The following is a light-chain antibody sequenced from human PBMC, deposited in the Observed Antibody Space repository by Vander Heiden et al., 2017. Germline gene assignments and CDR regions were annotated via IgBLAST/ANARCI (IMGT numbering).Light chain of an antibody. CDR1: QSISSY. J-gene: IGKJ3*01. Sequence: DIWSSPIPSSLSASVGDRVSISCRASQSISSYLNWYQQKPGKAPKLLIYAASSFPSVVPSRFTGSGSGTDCTSTMSSLRPEDYATYYSQLNCSTPAFTFGPGTKLDIK. CDR3: QLNCSTPAFT. CDR2: AAS. V-gene: IGKV1-39*01.